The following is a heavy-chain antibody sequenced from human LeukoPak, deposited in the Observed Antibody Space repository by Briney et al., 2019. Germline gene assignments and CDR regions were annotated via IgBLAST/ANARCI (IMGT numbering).Heavy chain of an antibody. CDR3: ARSRGLVRVNNWFDP. CDR2: IYHSGST. D-gene: IGHD3-10*01. CDR1: GGSFSGYY. V-gene: IGHV4-34*01. J-gene: IGHJ5*02. Sequence: SETLSLTCAVYGGSFSGYYWSWIRQPPGKGLEWIGEIYHSGSTNYNPSLKSRVTISVDKSKNQFSLKLSSVTAADTAVYYCARSRGLVRVNNWFDPWGQGTLVTVSS.